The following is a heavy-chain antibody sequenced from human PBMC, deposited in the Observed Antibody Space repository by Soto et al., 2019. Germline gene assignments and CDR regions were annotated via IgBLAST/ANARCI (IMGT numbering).Heavy chain of an antibody. Sequence: GGSLRLSCAASGFTFSSYAMHWVRQAPGKGLEYVSAISSNGGSTYYANSVKGRFTISRDNSKNTLYLQMGSLRAEDMAVYYCARAPNYCSSTSCYAWYYYYGMDVWGQGTTVTVSS. CDR2: ISSNGGST. CDR3: ARAPNYCSSTSCYAWYYYYGMDV. D-gene: IGHD2-2*01. CDR1: GFTFSSYA. J-gene: IGHJ6*02. V-gene: IGHV3-64*01.